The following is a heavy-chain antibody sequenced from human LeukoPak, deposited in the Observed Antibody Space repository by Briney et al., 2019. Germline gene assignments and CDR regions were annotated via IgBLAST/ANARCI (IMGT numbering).Heavy chain of an antibody. CDR2: IYTSGST. CDR1: GGSISSYY. D-gene: IGHD3-10*01. Sequence: PSETLSLTCTVSGGSISSYYWSWIRQPAGKGLEWIGRIYTSGSTNYNPSLKSRVTISVDTSKNQFSLKLSSVTAADTAVYYCAREGYGSGSYPFDYWGQGTLVTVSS. J-gene: IGHJ4*02. CDR3: AREGYGSGSYPFDY. V-gene: IGHV4-4*07.